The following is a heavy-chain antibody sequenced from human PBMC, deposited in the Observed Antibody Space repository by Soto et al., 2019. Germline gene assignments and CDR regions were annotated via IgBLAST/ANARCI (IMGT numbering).Heavy chain of an antibody. CDR1: GYTFTSYG. J-gene: IGHJ5*02. Sequence: ASVKVSCKASGYTFTSYGISWVRQAPGQGLEWMGWISAYNGNTNYAQKLQGRVTMTTDTSTSTAYMELRSLRSDDTAVYYCARDRLGPMVIGLRWFDPWGQGTLVTVSS. V-gene: IGHV1-18*01. D-gene: IGHD5-18*01. CDR3: ARDRLGPMVIGLRWFDP. CDR2: ISAYNGNT.